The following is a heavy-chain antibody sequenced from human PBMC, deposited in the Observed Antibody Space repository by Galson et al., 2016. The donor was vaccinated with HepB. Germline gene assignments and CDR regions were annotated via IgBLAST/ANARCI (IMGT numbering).Heavy chain of an antibody. J-gene: IGHJ3*02. D-gene: IGHD6-19*01. CDR1: DSSFSRYA. CDR3: AKISLVGYNSGWGGSFDI. V-gene: IGHV3-23*01. CDR2: IRGSGTGT. Sequence: SLRLSCAASDSSFSRYAMHWVRQSPDKGLEWVSAIRGSGTGTSYTDSVKGRFTISRDNSKNTLYLQVNSLRAEDAAVYYCAKISLVGYNSGWGGSFDIWGRGTMVTVSS.